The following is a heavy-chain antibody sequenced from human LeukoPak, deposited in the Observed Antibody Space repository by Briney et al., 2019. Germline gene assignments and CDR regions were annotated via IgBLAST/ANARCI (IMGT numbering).Heavy chain of an antibody. CDR2: IRYDGSNK. CDR3: AKFLPTHIVVANYYFDY. CDR1: GFNFSSSG. D-gene: IGHD2-21*01. V-gene: IGHV3-30*02. J-gene: IGHJ4*02. Sequence: GGSVRLSCAASGFNFSSSGMHWVRHAPGKGLEWVTFIRYDGSNKYHTDSVKGRFTISRDNSKNTLYLQMNSLRAEDTAVYYCAKFLPTHIVVANYYFDYWGQGTLVTVSS.